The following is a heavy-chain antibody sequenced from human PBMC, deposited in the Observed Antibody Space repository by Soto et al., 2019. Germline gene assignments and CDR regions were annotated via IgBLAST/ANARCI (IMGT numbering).Heavy chain of an antibody. J-gene: IGHJ6*02. V-gene: IGHV1-18*04. CDR1: GYTFTSYG. CDR2: ISAYNGNT. D-gene: IGHD2-2*01. CDR3: ARDGASYCSSTSCYTRAYYYYGMDV. Sequence: ASVKVSCKASGYTFTSYGISWVRQAPGQGLEWMGWISAYNGNTNYAQKLQGRVTMTTDTSTSTAYMELRSLRSDDTAVYYCARDGASYCSSTSCYTRAYYYYGMDVWGQGTTVTVSS.